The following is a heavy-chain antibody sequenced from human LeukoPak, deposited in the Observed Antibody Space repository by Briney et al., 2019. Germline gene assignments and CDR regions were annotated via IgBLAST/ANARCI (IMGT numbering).Heavy chain of an antibody. Sequence: GGSLRLSCAASGFTFSSYEMNWVRQAPGKGLEWGSYISSSGSTIYYADSVKGRFTISRDNAKNSLYLQMNSLRAEDTAVYYCAELGITMXGXVWGXXXTXTISS. J-gene: IGHJ6*01. D-gene: IGHD3-22*01. CDR1: GFTFSSYE. CDR3: AELGITMXGXV. V-gene: IGHV3-48*03. CDR2: ISSSGSTI.